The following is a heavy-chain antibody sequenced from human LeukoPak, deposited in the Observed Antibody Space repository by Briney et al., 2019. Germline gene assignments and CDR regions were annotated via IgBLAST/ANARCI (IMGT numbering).Heavy chain of an antibody. CDR3: ARGPGDDDAFDI. D-gene: IGHD4-17*01. CDR2: MDPNSGNT. V-gene: IGHV1-8*01. J-gene: IGHJ3*02. CDR1: GYTFTSYD. Sequence: ASVKVSCKASGYTFTSYDINWVRQATGQGLEWMGWMDPNSGNTGYAQKFQGRVTMTRNTSISTAYMELSSLRSEDTAVYYCARGPGDDDAFDIWGQGTMVTVSS.